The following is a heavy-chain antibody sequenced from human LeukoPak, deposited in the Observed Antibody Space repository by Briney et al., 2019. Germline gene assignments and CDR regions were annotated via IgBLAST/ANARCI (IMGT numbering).Heavy chain of an antibody. D-gene: IGHD2-2*01. CDR2: ISASGEST. Sequence: GGSLRLSCAASGFTFRSYSMHWVRQAPGKGLEWVSGISASGESTYYADSVKGRFTISRDNSQNTLYLQMNSLRSEDTAVYYCARDYCSSTNCYWIDHWGQGTLVTVSS. V-gene: IGHV3-23*01. CDR1: GFTFRSYS. CDR3: ARDYCSSTNCYWIDH. J-gene: IGHJ5*02.